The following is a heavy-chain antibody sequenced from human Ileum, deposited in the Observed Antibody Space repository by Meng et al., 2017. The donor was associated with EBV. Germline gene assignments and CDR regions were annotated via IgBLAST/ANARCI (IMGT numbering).Heavy chain of an antibody. CDR1: AYTFTRYP. Sequence: LVQCRDYAQKSGAPVKLSCKASAYTFTRYPIHSLRQAPGQRPEWMGWINTDNGETEFSQKFQGIVTITRDTSANTAYMELISLRSEDTAVYYCASRPGFNIGPFDFWGQGTLVTVSS. CDR2: INTDNGET. D-gene: IGHD3/OR15-3a*01. J-gene: IGHJ4*02. CDR3: ASRPGFNIGPFDF. V-gene: IGHV1-3*04.